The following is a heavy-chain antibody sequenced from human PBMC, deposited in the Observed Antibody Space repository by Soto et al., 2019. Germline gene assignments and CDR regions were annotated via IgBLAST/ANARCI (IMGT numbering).Heavy chain of an antibody. V-gene: IGHV4-34*01. Sequence: QVQLQQWGAGLLKPSETLSLNCAVTGGSLSGYYWSWIRQPPGKGLEWIGEVKDGGHTNYSPSLKSRVTRSSDTSNSQFSLRLNSVTAADTGVYYCARGQEGVVATHWDQGSLVTVSS. CDR1: GGSLSGYY. J-gene: IGHJ4*02. D-gene: IGHD5-12*01. CDR2: VKDGGHT. CDR3: ARGQEGVVATH.